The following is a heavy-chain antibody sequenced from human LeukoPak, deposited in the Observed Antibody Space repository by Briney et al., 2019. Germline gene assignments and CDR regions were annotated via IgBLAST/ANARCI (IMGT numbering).Heavy chain of an antibody. CDR3: ARQVGAYAFDI. Sequence: SETLSLTCAVSGYSISSGYYWGRIRQPPGKGLEWIGSIYHSGSTYYNPSLKSRVTISVDTSKNQFSLKLSSVTAADTAVYYCARQVGAYAFDIWGQGTMVTVSS. V-gene: IGHV4-38-2*01. J-gene: IGHJ3*02. D-gene: IGHD1-26*01. CDR1: GYSISSGYY. CDR2: IYHSGST.